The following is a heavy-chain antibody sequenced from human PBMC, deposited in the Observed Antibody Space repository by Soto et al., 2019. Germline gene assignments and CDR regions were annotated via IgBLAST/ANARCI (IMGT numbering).Heavy chain of an antibody. J-gene: IGHJ5*02. D-gene: IGHD2-15*01. V-gene: IGHV1-18*01. CDR3: ARDKKDIVVVVAATPNWFDP. CDR1: GYTFTSYG. CDR2: ISAYNGNT. Sequence: GASVKVSCKASGYTFTSYGISWVRQAPGQGLEWMGWISAYNGNTNYAQKLQGRVTMTTDTSTSTAYMELRSLRSDDTAVYYCARDKKDIVVVVAATPNWFDPWGQGTLVTVSS.